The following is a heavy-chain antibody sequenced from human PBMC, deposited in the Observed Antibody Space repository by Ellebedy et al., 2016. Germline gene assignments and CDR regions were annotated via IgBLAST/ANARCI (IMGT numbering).Heavy chain of an antibody. CDR2: IKEDGSEK. D-gene: IGHD2/OR15-2a*01. CDR3: VKNRASLDP. Sequence: GESLKISCAASGFTLSSHWMTWVRQAPGKGLECVANIKEDGSEKNYVDSVKGRFTISRDNAKNSVYLQMNSLRAEDTAIYYCVKNRASLDPWGQGTLVTVSS. V-gene: IGHV3-7*03. J-gene: IGHJ5*02. CDR1: GFTLSSHW.